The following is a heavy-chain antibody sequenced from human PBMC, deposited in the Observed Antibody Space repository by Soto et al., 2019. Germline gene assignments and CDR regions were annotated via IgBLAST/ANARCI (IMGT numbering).Heavy chain of an antibody. CDR1: GFTFSSYA. Sequence: GGSLRLSCAASGFTFSSYAMSWVRQAPGKGLEWVSLISGSGGNTYYADSVKGRFTISRDNSKNTLYLQMNSLRAEDTAVYYCAKADAPDSSGWYHGFDPWGQGTLVTVSS. CDR3: AKADAPDSSGWYHGFDP. D-gene: IGHD6-19*01. CDR2: ISGSGGNT. J-gene: IGHJ5*02. V-gene: IGHV3-23*01.